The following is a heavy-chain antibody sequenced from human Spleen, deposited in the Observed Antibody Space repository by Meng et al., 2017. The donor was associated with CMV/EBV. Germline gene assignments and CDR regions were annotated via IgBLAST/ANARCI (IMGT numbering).Heavy chain of an antibody. J-gene: IGHJ4*02. V-gene: IGHV1-18*04. D-gene: IGHD3-3*01. CDR1: GFNLMGYV. Sequence: FGFNLMGYVISRVQRNPGQGPEWMGWIRPYNGKAKYAQKCQGRVTLTTDTSTSTAYMELRSLRSDDTAVYYCTSMDFRSGYPHDYWGQGSLVTVSS. CDR3: TSMDFRSGYPHDY. CDR2: IRPYNGKA.